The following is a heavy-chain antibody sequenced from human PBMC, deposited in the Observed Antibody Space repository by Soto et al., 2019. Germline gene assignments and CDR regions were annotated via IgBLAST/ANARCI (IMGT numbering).Heavy chain of an antibody. CDR2: ISSYNGDT. J-gene: IGHJ6*01. V-gene: IGHV1-18*01. Sequence: ASVKVSCKASGYTFTRSGVSWVRQAPGQGPEWMGWISSYNGDTNYAQTFQGRVTMTTDTSTSTAYMELRSLRSDDTAVYYCVREGVAAYYYYGMDVWGQGTPVTVSS. CDR3: VREGVAAYYYYGMDV. CDR1: GYTFTRSG. D-gene: IGHD5-12*01.